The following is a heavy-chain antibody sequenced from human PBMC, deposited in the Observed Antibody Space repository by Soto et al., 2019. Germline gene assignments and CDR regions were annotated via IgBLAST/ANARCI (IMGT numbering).Heavy chain of an antibody. CDR1: GFTFSSYW. Sequence: PGGSLRLSCAASGFTFSSYWMSWVRQAPGKWLEWVANIKQDGSEKYYVDSVKGRFTISRDNAKNSLYLQMNSLRAEDTAVYYCARVGAGGNAAFDIWGQGTMVTVSS. CDR2: IKQDGSEK. J-gene: IGHJ3*02. CDR3: ARVGAGGNAAFDI. D-gene: IGHD6-13*01. V-gene: IGHV3-7*03.